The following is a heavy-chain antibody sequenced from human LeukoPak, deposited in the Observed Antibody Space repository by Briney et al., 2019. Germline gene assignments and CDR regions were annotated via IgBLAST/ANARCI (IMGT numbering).Heavy chain of an antibody. CDR2: ISGSGGST. Sequence: PGGSLRHSCAASGFTFSSYAMSWVRQAPGKGLEWVSAISGSGGSTYYADSVKGRFTISRDNSKNTLYLQMNSLRAEDTAVYYCAKDEGGRGYSYGYGNWFDPWGQGTLVTVSS. V-gene: IGHV3-23*01. CDR1: GFTFSSYA. CDR3: AKDEGGRGYSYGYGNWFDP. J-gene: IGHJ5*02. D-gene: IGHD5-18*01.